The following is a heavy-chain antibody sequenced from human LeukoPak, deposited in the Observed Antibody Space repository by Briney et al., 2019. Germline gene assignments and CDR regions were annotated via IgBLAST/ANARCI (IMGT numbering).Heavy chain of an antibody. Sequence: SETLSLTCTVSGGSISSSSYYWSWIRQPPGKGLEWIGYIYYSGSTNYNPSLKSRVTISVDTSKNQFSLKLSSVTAADTAVYYCARMVGYYDSSGYYPVYYYYMDVWGKGTTVTVSS. CDR1: GGSISSSSYY. D-gene: IGHD3-22*01. CDR3: ARMVGYYDSSGYYPVYYYYMDV. CDR2: IYYSGST. V-gene: IGHV4-61*01. J-gene: IGHJ6*03.